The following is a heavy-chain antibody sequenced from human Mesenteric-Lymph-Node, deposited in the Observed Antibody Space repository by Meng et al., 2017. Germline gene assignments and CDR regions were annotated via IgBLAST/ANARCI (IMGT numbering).Heavy chain of an antibody. CDR1: GYTFTGYY. CDR3: ARDYCSGGSCSTYYYYGMDV. D-gene: IGHD2-15*01. J-gene: IGHJ6*02. Sequence: ASVKVSCKASGYTFTGYYMHWVRQAPGQGLEWMGWINPNSGGTNYAQKFQGRVTMTRDTSISTAYMELSRLRSDDTAVYYCARDYCSGGSCSTYYYYGMDVWGQGTMVTVSS. CDR2: INPNSGGT. V-gene: IGHV1-2*02.